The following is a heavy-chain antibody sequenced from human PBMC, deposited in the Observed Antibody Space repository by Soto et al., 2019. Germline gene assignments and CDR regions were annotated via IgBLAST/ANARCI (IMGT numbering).Heavy chain of an antibody. V-gene: IGHV4-39*01. CDR3: ARPSGSYLYYFDY. CDR1: GGSISSSSYY. D-gene: IGHD1-26*01. Sequence: QLQLQESGPGLVKPSETLSLTCTVSGGSISSSSYYWGWIRQPPGKGLEWIGSIYYSGSTYYNPSLKRRVTISVDTSKTQFSLKLSSVTAADTAVYYCARPSGSYLYYFDYWGQGTLVTVSS. J-gene: IGHJ4*02. CDR2: IYYSGST.